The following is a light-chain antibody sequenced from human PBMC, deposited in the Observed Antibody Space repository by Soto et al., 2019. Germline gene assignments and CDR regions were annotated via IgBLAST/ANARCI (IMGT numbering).Light chain of an antibody. CDR2: GAS. CDR3: QQYGTSPFT. V-gene: IGKV3-20*01. CDR1: QSVSSNY. Sequence: EIVLTQSPGTLSLSPGERATFSCRASQSVSSNYLAWYQQKPGQAPRLLIYGASGRATGIPDRFSCSGSGTYFTLIISRLEPEDFAGYVCQQYGTSPFTFGPGTKVDIK. J-gene: IGKJ3*01.